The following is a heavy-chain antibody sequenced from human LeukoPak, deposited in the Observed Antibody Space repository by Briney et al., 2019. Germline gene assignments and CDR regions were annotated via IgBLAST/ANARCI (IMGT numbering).Heavy chain of an antibody. V-gene: IGHV4-59*01. CDR1: GGSISGSY. Sequence: SETLSLTCTVSGGSISGSYWSWIRQPPGKGLEWIAYMYNSGSTNYNPSLKSRVTISIHTSKNQFCLKLSSLTAADTAIYYCARGIESYGDYGYWGQGILVTVSS. CDR2: MYNSGST. D-gene: IGHD4-17*01. J-gene: IGHJ4*02. CDR3: ARGIESYGDYGY.